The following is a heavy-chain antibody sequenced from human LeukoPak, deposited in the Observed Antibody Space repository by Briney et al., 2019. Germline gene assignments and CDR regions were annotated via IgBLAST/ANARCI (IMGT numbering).Heavy chain of an antibody. CDR2: ISGSGGST. D-gene: IGHD3-22*01. V-gene: IGHV3-23*01. J-gene: IGHJ4*02. Sequence: PGGSLRLSCAASGFTFSSYAMSWVRQAPGKGLEWVSAISGSGGSTYYADSVKGRFTISRDNSKNTLYLQMNSLRAEDTAVYYCAKDRRYYYDSSGYYGEFDYWGQGTLVTASS. CDR1: GFTFSSYA. CDR3: AKDRRYYYDSSGYYGEFDY.